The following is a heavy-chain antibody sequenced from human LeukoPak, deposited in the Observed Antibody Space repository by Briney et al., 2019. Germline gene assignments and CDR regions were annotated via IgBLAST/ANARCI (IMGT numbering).Heavy chain of an antibody. J-gene: IGHJ5*02. V-gene: IGHV3-20*01. CDR1: GFTFDDYG. CDR3: ARVPQRKLRYFDWLLHENWFDP. D-gene: IGHD3-9*01. Sequence: PGGSLRLSCAASGFTFDDYGMSWVRQAPGKGLEWVSGINWNGGSTGYADSVKGRFTISRDNAKNSLYLQMNSLRAEDTALYHCARVPQRKLRYFDWLLHENWFDPWGQGTLVTVSS. CDR2: INWNGGST.